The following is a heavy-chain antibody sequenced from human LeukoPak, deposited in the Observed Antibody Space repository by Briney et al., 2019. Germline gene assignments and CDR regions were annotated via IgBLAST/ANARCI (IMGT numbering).Heavy chain of an antibody. CDR2: IYPGDSDT. CDR3: ARHKVGAASWFDP. D-gene: IGHD1-26*01. Sequence: PGESLKISCKGSGYSFTNYWIGWVRQVPGKGLEWMGIIYPGDSDTRYSPSFQGQVTISADKSISTAYLQWSSLKASDTAMYYCARHKVGAASWFDPWGQGTLVTVSS. CDR1: GYSFTNYW. J-gene: IGHJ5*02. V-gene: IGHV5-51*01.